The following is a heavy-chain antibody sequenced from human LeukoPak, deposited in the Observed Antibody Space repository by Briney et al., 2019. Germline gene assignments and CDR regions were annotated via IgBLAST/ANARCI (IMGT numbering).Heavy chain of an antibody. CDR1: GGSISSYY. V-gene: IGHV4-4*07. D-gene: IGHD3-16*01. J-gene: IGHJ2*01. Sequence: SETLSLTCTVSGGSISSYYWSWIRQPAGKGLEWIGRIYTSGSTNYNPSLKSRVTISVDTSKNQFSLKLSSVTAADTAVYYCARLPGEGSVGYFDLWGRGTLVTVSS. CDR2: IYTSGST. CDR3: ARLPGEGSVGYFDL.